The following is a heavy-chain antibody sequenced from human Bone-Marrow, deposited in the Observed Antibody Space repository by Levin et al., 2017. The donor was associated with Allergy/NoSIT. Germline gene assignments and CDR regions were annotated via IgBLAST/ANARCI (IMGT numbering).Heavy chain of an antibody. CDR2: IYYSGST. Sequence: GSLRLSCTVSGGSISSYYWSWIRQPPGKGLEWIGYIYYSGSTNYNPSLKSRVTISVDTSKNQFSLKLSSVTAADTAVYYCARDRYSSGWYLDYWGQGTLVTVSS. J-gene: IGHJ4*02. CDR3: ARDRYSSGWYLDY. D-gene: IGHD6-19*01. V-gene: IGHV4-59*01. CDR1: GGSISSYY.